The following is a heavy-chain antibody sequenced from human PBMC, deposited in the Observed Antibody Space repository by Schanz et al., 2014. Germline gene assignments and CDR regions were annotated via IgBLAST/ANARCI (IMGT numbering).Heavy chain of an antibody. V-gene: IGHV1-46*03. CDR2: INPSSGTT. CDR1: GYTFTSYY. CDR3: ARGGFFDSTSFDS. D-gene: IGHD2-2*01. J-gene: IGHJ4*02. Sequence: QLMQSGSEVKKPGASVKVSCEASGYTFTSYYIHWVRQAPGQGLEWMGKINPSSGTTRIAQNFQGRLTVTRDTSTSTVNMELSSLRSEDTAVYYCARGGFFDSTSFDSWGQGTLVTVSS.